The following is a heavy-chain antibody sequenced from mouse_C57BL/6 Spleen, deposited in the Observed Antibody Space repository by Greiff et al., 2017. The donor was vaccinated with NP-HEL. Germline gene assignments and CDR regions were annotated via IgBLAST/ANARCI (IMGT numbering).Heavy chain of an antibody. CDR1: GYAFTNNL. Sequence: QVQLQQSGAELVRPGTSVKVSCKASGYAFTNNLIEWVKQRPGQGLEWIGVINPGSGGTNYNEKFKGKATLTADKSSSTAYMQLSSLTSEDSAVYFCARGDSSGYDYFDYWGQGTTLTVSS. D-gene: IGHD3-2*02. V-gene: IGHV1-54*01. CDR3: ARGDSSGYDYFDY. J-gene: IGHJ2*01. CDR2: INPGSGGT.